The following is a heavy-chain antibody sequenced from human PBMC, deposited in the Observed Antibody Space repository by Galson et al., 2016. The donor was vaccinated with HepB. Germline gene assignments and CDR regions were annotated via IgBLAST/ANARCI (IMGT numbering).Heavy chain of an antibody. CDR1: GFPFGSYG. D-gene: IGHD5/OR15-5a*01. V-gene: IGHV3-33*01. Sequence: SLRLSCAASGFPFGSYGMHWVRQAPGKGLEWVAIIWYDGSNENYADSVKGRFSISRDNSKKTLSLQMNRLRAEDTAVYYCVREMSTGEIDDGFDIWGQGTMVTVSS. J-gene: IGHJ3*02. CDR3: VREMSTGEIDDGFDI. CDR2: IWYDGSNE.